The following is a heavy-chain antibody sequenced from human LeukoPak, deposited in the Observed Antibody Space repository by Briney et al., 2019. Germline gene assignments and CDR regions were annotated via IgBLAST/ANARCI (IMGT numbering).Heavy chain of an antibody. CDR1: GDSISSGTSY. J-gene: IGHJ6*02. V-gene: IGHV4-31*03. CDR2: ISYSGST. CDR3: ARDRYYGSNYYYYGMDV. Sequence: SETLSLTCTVFGDSISSGTSYWTWIRQHPEKGPEWIGYISYSGSTYYNPSLRGRVTISVDTSKNQFSLKLSSVTAADTAVYYCARDRYYGSNYYYYGMDVWGQGTAVTVSS. D-gene: IGHD3-10*01.